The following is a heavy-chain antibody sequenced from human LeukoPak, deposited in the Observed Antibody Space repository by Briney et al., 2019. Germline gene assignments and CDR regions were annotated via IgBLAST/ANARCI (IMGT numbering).Heavy chain of an antibody. CDR1: GYSFTSYW. Sequence: GESLKSSGKRSGYSFTSYWIGWVRQMPGKGLEWMGIIYPGDSDTRYSPSLLGQVNISADKSISTAYLQWSSLKASDTAMYYCASSRITIFGVVIVGAFDIWGQGTMVTVSS. CDR3: ASSRITIFGVVIVGAFDI. J-gene: IGHJ3*02. D-gene: IGHD3-3*01. V-gene: IGHV5-51*01. CDR2: IYPGDSDT.